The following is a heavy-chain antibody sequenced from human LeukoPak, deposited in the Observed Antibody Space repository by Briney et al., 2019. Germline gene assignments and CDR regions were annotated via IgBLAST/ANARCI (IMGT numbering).Heavy chain of an antibody. CDR3: ARGYCSGGSCYSGAY. CDR2: ISSSGSTI. V-gene: IGHV3-11*01. D-gene: IGHD2-15*01. J-gene: IGHJ4*02. CDR1: GFTFSDYY. Sequence: GGSLRLSCAASGFTFSDYYMSWIRRAPGKGLEWVSYISSSGSTIYYADSVKGRFTISRDNAKNSLYLQMNSLRAEDTAVYYCARGYCSGGSCYSGAYWGQGTLVTVSS.